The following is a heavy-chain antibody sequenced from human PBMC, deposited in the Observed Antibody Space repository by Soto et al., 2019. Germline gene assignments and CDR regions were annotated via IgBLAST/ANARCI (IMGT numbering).Heavy chain of an antibody. V-gene: IGHV4-39*01. CDR2: IYYSGST. D-gene: IGHD2-8*01. CDR1: GGSISSSSYY. Sequence: SETLSLTCTVSGGSISSSSYYWGWIRQPPGKGLEWIGSIYYSGSTYYNPSLKSRVTISVDTSKNQFSLKLSSVTAADTAVYYCARRRDSHCTNGVCYYFDXWGQGTLVTVSS. J-gene: IGHJ5*02. CDR3: ARRRDSHCTNGVCYYFDX.